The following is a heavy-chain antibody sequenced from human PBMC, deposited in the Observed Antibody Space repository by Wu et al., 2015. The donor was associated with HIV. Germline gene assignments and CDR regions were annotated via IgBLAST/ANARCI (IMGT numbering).Heavy chain of an antibody. V-gene: IGHV1-18*01. D-gene: IGHD6-6*01. Sequence: SGAEVKKSGASLKVSCKSSGYAFKTYGISWLRQAPGQGLEWMGWISGYNGNTNYAQNLQGRVTMTTDTSTNTVYMELRSLRSDDTAVYYCVRDSTEDRPNWFDPWGQGTLVIVSS. CDR2: ISGYNGNT. CDR3: VRDSTEDRPNWFDP. J-gene: IGHJ5*02. CDR1: GYAFKTYG.